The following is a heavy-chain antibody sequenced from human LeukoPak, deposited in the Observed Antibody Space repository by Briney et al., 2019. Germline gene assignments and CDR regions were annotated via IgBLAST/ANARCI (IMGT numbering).Heavy chain of an antibody. Sequence: ASVKVSCKASGYTFTSYGISWVRQAPGQGLEWMGGIIPIFGTANYAQKFQGRVTITADESTSTAYMELSSLRSDDTAVYYCARPLYCSDGSCLNWFDAWGQGTLVTVSS. V-gene: IGHV1-69*13. CDR2: IIPIFGTA. CDR3: ARPLYCSDGSCLNWFDA. CDR1: GYTFTSYG. D-gene: IGHD2-15*01. J-gene: IGHJ5*02.